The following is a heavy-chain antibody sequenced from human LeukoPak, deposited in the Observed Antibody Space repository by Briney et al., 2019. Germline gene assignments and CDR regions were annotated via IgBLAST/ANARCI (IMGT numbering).Heavy chain of an antibody. V-gene: IGHV6-1*01. D-gene: IGHD6-13*01. J-gene: IGHJ1*01. CDR3: ARGPNPSSSWYQYFQH. Sequence: SQTLSLTCAISGDSVSSNSAAWNWIRQSPSRGLEWLGRTYYRSKWYNDYAVSVESRITINPDTSKNQFSLQLNSVTPEDTAVYYCARGPNPSSSWYQYFQHWGQGTLVTVSS. CDR1: GDSVSSNSAA. CDR2: TYYRSKWYN.